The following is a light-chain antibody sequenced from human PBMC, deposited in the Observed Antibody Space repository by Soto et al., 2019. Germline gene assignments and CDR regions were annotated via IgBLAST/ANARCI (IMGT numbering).Light chain of an antibody. V-gene: IGKV2-30*01. CDR3: MQGTHWPWT. CDR2: KAS. Sequence: DAVMTQSPLSLPVALGQPAAISCRSSLSLVYSDGNSYLNWFQQRPGQSPRRLIYKASNRDPGVPYRFSGSGSGTDFTLKITRVAAEDVRVYYCMQGTHWPWTFGQGTKVEI. CDR1: LSLVYSDGNSY. J-gene: IGKJ1*01.